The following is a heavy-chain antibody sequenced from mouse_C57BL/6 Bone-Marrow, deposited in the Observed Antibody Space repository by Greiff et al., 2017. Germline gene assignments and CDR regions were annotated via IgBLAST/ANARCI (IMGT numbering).Heavy chain of an antibody. CDR3: ARWYYGSSRYWYFDV. J-gene: IGHJ1*03. D-gene: IGHD1-1*01. V-gene: IGHV1-55*01. CDR1: GYTFTSYW. CDR2: IYPGSGST. Sequence: QVQLQQPGAELVKPGASVKMSCKASGYTFTSYWITWVKQRPGQGLEWIGDIYPGSGSTNYNEKFKSKATLTVDTSSSTAYMQLSSLTSEDSAVYYCARWYYGSSRYWYFDVWGTGTTVTVSS.